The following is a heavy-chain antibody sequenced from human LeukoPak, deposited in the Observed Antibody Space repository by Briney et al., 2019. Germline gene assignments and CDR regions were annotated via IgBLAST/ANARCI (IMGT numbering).Heavy chain of an antibody. J-gene: IGHJ4*02. V-gene: IGHV3-53*01. D-gene: IGHD6-13*01. CDR3: ARGHWQLEI. Sequence: GGSLRLSCAASGFTVSTNYMSWVRQAPGKGLEWVSVFYSGGNTYYADSVRGRLTISRDTSKNTLYLQMNSLRAEDTAVYYCARGHWQLEIWGQGTLVTVSS. CDR1: GFTVSTNY. CDR2: FYSGGNT.